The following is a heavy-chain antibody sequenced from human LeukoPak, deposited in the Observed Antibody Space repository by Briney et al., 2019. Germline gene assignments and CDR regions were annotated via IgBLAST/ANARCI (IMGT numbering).Heavy chain of an antibody. Sequence: PGGSLRLSCAASGFTFSSYWISWVRQAPGKGLEWVANIKQDGSEKYYVDSVKGRFTISRDNAKNSLYLQMNSLRAEDTAIYYCARDKSCSSTSCQKYYFDYWGLGTLVTVSS. CDR3: ARDKSCSSTSCQKYYFDY. V-gene: IGHV3-7*03. CDR2: IKQDGSEK. CDR1: GFTFSSYW. D-gene: IGHD2-2*01. J-gene: IGHJ4*02.